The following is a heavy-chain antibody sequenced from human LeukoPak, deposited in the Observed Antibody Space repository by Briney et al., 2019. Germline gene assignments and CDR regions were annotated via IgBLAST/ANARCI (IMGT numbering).Heavy chain of an antibody. CDR1: GFTFSSYE. Sequence: PGGSLRLSCAASGFTFSSYEMNWVRQAPGKGLEWVSYISSSGTSIYHADFVRGRFTISRDNAKKPLYLQMNSLRAEDTAVYYCVSTGFDDYWGQGTLVTVSS. CDR2: ISSSGTSI. V-gene: IGHV3-48*03. J-gene: IGHJ4*02. CDR3: VSTGFDDY. D-gene: IGHD5-12*01.